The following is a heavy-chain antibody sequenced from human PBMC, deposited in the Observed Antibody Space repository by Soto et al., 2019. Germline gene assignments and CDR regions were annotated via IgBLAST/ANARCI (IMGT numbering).Heavy chain of an antibody. CDR1: GFTFDDYA. D-gene: IGHD3-16*01. CDR3: AKDRRIMITCGGVMDAFDI. J-gene: IGHJ3*02. CDR2: ISWNSGSI. V-gene: IGHV3-9*01. Sequence: EVQLVESGGGLVQPGRSLRLSCAASGFTFDDYAMHWVRQAPGKGLEWVSGISWNSGSIGYADAVKGRFTISRDNAKNSLYLQMNSVRAEDTALYYCAKDRRIMITCGGVMDAFDIWGQGTMVTVSS.